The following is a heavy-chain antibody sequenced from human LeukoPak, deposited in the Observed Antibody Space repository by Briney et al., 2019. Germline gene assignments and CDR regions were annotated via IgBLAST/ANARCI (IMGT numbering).Heavy chain of an antibody. CDR2: IYSGGST. Sequence: AGGSLRLSCAASGFTVSSNYMSWVRQAPGKGLEWVSVIYSGGSTYYADSVKGRFTISRDNSKNTLYLQMNSLRAEDTAVNYCARDRYSSSWYSLDYWGQGTLVTVSS. J-gene: IGHJ4*02. CDR3: ARDRYSSSWYSLDY. CDR1: GFTVSSNY. V-gene: IGHV3-66*01. D-gene: IGHD6-13*01.